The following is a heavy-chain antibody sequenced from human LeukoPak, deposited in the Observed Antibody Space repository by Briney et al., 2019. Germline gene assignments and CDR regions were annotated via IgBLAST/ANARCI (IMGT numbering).Heavy chain of an antibody. V-gene: IGHV1-69*13. CDR3: AKDRVAAAGMAPYYFDY. Sequence: SVKVSCKASGGTFSSYAISWVRQAPGQGLEWMGGIIPIFGTANYAQKFQGRVTITADESTSTAYMELSSLRSEGTAVYYCAKDRVAAAGMAPYYFDYWGQGTLVTVSS. CDR1: GGTFSSYA. J-gene: IGHJ4*02. D-gene: IGHD6-13*01. CDR2: IIPIFGTA.